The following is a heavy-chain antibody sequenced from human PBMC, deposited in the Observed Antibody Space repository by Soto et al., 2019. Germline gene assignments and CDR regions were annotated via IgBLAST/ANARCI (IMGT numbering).Heavy chain of an antibody. V-gene: IGHV3-23*01. CDR1: GFTFSSYA. D-gene: IGHD2-21*01. CDR2: ISGSGGST. J-gene: IGHJ4*02. Sequence: PGGSLRLSCAASGFTFSSYAMSWVRQAPGKGLEWVSAISGSGGSTYYADSVKGRFTISRDNSKNTLYLQMNSLRAEDTAVYYSAKESDIVVVIAMGPFDYWGRGTLVTVSS. CDR3: AKESDIVVVIAMGPFDY.